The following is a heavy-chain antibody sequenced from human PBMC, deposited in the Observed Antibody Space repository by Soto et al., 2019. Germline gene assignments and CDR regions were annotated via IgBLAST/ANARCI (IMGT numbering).Heavy chain of an antibody. J-gene: IGHJ3*02. CDR1: GFTFSSYG. CDR2: ITYDGSNK. D-gene: IGHD3-22*01. Sequence: PGGSLRLSCAASGFTFSSYGMHWVRQAPGKGLEWVAVITYDGSNKYYADSVKGRFTISRDNSKNTLYLQMNSLRAEDTAVYYCEKDGTKSYDSSYMKFAFDIWGQGTMVTVSS. CDR3: EKDGTKSYDSSYMKFAFDI. V-gene: IGHV3-30*18.